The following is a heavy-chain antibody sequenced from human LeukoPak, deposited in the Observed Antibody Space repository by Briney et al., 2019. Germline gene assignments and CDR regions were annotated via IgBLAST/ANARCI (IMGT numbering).Heavy chain of an antibody. J-gene: IGHJ4*02. CDR3: AKDQVVGKTLGGVWFGVYYFDY. D-gene: IGHD3-10*01. Sequence: GASLRLSCAASGFTFSSYAMSWVRQAPGKGLEWVLAISGSGGSTYYADSVKGRFTISRDNSKNTLYLQMNSLRAEDTAVYYCAKDQVVGKTLGGVWFGVYYFDYWGQGTLVTVSS. CDR1: GFTFSSYA. V-gene: IGHV3-23*01. CDR2: ISGSGGST.